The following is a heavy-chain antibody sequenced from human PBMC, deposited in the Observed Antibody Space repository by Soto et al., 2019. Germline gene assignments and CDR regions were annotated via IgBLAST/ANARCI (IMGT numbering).Heavy chain of an antibody. V-gene: IGHV3-23*01. CDR2: MSGSGAGT. D-gene: IGHD6-13*01. CDR3: ANSIAAAGSAMDY. CDR1: GFTFSSDA. Sequence: EVQLLESGGGLVQPGGSLRLSCAASGFTFSSDALSWSRLAPGKGLEWVSAMSGSGAGTYYADSVKGRFTISRDNSKNTLYLQMNSLRAEDTAVYYCANSIAAAGSAMDYWGQGTLVTVSS. J-gene: IGHJ4*02.